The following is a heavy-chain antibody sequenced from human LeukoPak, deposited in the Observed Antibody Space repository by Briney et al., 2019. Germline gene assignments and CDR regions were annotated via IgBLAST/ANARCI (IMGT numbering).Heavy chain of an antibody. CDR1: GGSISSSSYY. CDR3: ARQPTYDFDY. D-gene: IGHD3-3*01. CDR2: IYYSGST. J-gene: IGHJ4*02. V-gene: IGHV4-39*01. Sequence: SETLSLTCTVSGGSISSSSYYWGWIRQPPGKGLEWIGSIYYSGSTYYNPSLKSRVTISVDTSKNQFSLKLSSVTAADTAVYYCARQPTYDFDYWGQGTLVTVSS.